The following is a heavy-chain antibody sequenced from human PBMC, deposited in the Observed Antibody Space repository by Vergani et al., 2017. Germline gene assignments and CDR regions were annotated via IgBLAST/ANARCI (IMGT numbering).Heavy chain of an antibody. J-gene: IGHJ4*02. V-gene: IGHV4-39*01. CDR3: ARSHLVGYFYS. CDR1: GGSVSTGGYY. CDR2: IYFSGNT. Sequence: QLLLQESGPGLVKPSETLSLTCTVSGGSVSTGGYYWAWIRQSPGKGLEWIASIYFSGNTFHNPSLKSRVSISIDTSKNQFSLKLTSVTAADTSIFFCARSHLVGYFYSWCQGTQVTVSS.